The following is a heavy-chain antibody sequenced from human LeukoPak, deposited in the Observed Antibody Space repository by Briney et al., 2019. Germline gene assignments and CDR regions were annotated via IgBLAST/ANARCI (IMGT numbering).Heavy chain of an antibody. CDR3: AREGGGYYYDSSGYYVGGGYYYYMDV. D-gene: IGHD3-22*01. CDR2: IYSGGST. Sequence: GGSLRLSCAASGFTVSSNYMSWVRQAPGKGLEWVSVIYSGGSTYYADSVKGRFTISRDNSKNTLYLQMNSLRAEDTAVYYCAREGGGYYYDSSGYYVGGGYYYYMDVWGKGATVTISS. V-gene: IGHV3-66*01. J-gene: IGHJ6*03. CDR1: GFTVSSNY.